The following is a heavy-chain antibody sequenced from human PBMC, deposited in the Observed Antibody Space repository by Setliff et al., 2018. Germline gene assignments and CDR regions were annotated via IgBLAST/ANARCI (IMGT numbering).Heavy chain of an antibody. J-gene: IGHJ4*02. V-gene: IGHV3-48*01. Sequence: GGSLRLSCAASGFTFSSYSMNWVRQAPGKGLEGVSYISSSSSTIYYADSVKGRFTISRDNDKNSLYLQMNSLRAEDTAVYYCARDRGSGSYFLRYFDYWGQGTLVTVSS. CDR1: GFTFSSYS. D-gene: IGHD1-26*01. CDR3: ARDRGSGSYFLRYFDY. CDR2: ISSSSSTI.